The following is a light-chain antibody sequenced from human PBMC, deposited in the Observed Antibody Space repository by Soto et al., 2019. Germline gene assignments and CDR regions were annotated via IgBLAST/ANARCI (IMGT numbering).Light chain of an antibody. V-gene: IGLV2-14*01. CDR2: EVS. J-gene: IGLJ2*01. Sequence: QSALTQPASVSGSPGQSITISCTGTSSDVGGYNYVSWYQQHPGKAPKLMIYEVSNRPSGVSDRFSGSKSGNTASLTISGLQAEDEADYYCSSYRRSSTLFFGGGTKLTVL. CDR1: SSDVGGYNY. CDR3: SSYRRSSTLF.